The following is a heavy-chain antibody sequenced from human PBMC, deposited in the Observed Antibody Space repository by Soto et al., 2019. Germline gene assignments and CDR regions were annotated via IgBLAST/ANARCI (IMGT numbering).Heavy chain of an antibody. V-gene: IGHV4-61*01. J-gene: IGHJ5*02. CDR2: IYYSGST. CDR1: GGSVRSGSYY. Sequence: SETLSPPCTVSGGSVRSGSYYWSWVRQPPGEGMGWIGYIYYSGSTNYNPSLKSRVTISVDTSKNQFSLKLSSVTAADTAVYYCARAKYYGSGRVRFWPNWFDPWGQGTLVTVSS. CDR3: ARAKYYGSGRVRFWPNWFDP. D-gene: IGHD3-10*01.